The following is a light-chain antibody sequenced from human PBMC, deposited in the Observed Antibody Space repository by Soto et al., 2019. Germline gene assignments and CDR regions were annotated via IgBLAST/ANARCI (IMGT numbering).Light chain of an antibody. CDR3: QQSLSTPT. Sequence: DIQMTQSPSSLSTSIGDRVTITCRASQRINIYLNWYRQKPGKAPELLIYSASNLQSGVPSSFSGCGSGTDFSLPISGLQPEDFATYYCQQSLSTPTFGQGTRLDIK. J-gene: IGKJ5*01. CDR1: QRINIY. V-gene: IGKV1-39*01. CDR2: SAS.